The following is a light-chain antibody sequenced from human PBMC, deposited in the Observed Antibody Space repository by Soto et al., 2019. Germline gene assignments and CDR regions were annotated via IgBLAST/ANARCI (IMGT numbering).Light chain of an antibody. CDR2: NTF. CDR1: QSVVNYQ. CDR3: QQYGALPPT. J-gene: IGKJ1*01. V-gene: IGKV3-20*01. Sequence: EVVLTQSPGTLSLSPGERATLSFRTSQSVVNYQLAWYRQKPGQAPRLLIYNTFHRATGIPDRFSGTGSETDFTLTISRLEPEDFAVYHCQQYGALPPTFGQGTKVDIK.